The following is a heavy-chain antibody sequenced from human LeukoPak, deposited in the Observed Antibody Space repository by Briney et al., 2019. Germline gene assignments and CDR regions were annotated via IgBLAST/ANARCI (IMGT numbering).Heavy chain of an antibody. J-gene: IGHJ4*02. CDR3: ARDGSTHREYYDYVWGSYREFDY. D-gene: IGHD3-16*02. V-gene: IGHV3-30*19. Sequence: PGGSLRLSCAASGFTFSSYGMHWVRQASGKGLEWVAVISYDGSNKYYADSVKGRFTISRDNSKNTLYLQMNSLRAEDTAVYYCARDGSTHREYYDYVWGSYREFDYWGQGTLVTVSS. CDR2: ISYDGSNK. CDR1: GFTFSSYG.